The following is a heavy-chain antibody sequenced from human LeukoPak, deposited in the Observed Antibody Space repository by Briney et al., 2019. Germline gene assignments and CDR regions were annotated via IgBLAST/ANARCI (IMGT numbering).Heavy chain of an antibody. CDR2: INTNTGNP. V-gene: IGHV7-4-1*02. CDR3: ARDLEYYDILTGYYRDNFDY. Sequence: ASVKVSCKASGYTFTNYAMNWVRQAPEQGLEWMGWINTNTGNPTYAQGFTGRFVFSLDTSVSTAYLQISSLKAEDTAVYYCARDLEYYDILTGYYRDNFDYWGQGTLVTVSS. CDR1: GYTFTNYA. J-gene: IGHJ4*02. D-gene: IGHD3-9*01.